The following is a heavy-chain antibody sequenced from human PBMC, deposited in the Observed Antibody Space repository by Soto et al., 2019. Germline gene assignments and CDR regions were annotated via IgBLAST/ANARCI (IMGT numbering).Heavy chain of an antibody. J-gene: IGHJ4*02. CDR2: INPSGGST. Sequence: GASVKVSCKASGYTFTSYYMHWVRQAPGQGLEWMGIINPSGGSTSYAQKFQGRVTMTRDTSTSTVYMELSSLRSEDTVVYYCASSRVVVTAIDYWGQGTLVTVSS. CDR1: GYTFTSYY. CDR3: ASSRVVVTAIDY. D-gene: IGHD2-21*02. V-gene: IGHV1-46*01.